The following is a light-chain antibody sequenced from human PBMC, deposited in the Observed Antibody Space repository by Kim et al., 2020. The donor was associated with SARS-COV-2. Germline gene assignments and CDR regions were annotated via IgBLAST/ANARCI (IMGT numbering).Light chain of an antibody. CDR3: QQYDTLPYS. Sequence: DTQMTQSPSSLSASVGDRVTITCQASQGLSDHLNWYQQKPGKAPNLLIYDASNLETGVPSRFTGSKSGTDFTLTITSLQPEDIATYFCQQYDTLPYSFGQGTKVEIK. CDR1: QGLSDH. V-gene: IGKV1-33*01. J-gene: IGKJ2*03. CDR2: DAS.